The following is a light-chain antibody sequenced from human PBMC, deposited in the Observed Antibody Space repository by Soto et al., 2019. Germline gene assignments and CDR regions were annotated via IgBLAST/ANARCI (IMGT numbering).Light chain of an antibody. Sequence: EIVFTQSPATPSLSPGERAPLSCRASQSVSSYLAWYQQKPGQAPRLLIYDASNRATGIPARFSGSGSGTDFTLTISSLEPEDFAVYYCQQRSNFITFGQGTRLEIK. J-gene: IGKJ5*01. CDR3: QQRSNFIT. V-gene: IGKV3-11*01. CDR2: DAS. CDR1: QSVSSY.